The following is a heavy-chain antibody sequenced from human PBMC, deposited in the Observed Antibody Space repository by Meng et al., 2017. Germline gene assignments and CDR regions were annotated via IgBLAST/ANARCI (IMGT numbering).Heavy chain of an antibody. CDR3: ARDFDY. J-gene: IGHJ4*02. CDR1: GCIFSNYE. CDR2: ITKDGSRK. Sequence: QVQGVEAGGDVVPRGRSRTVSCAASGCIFSNYEMHWVRQAPGKGIEWVACITKDGSRKYYLGSVRGRFTISRDNSKNTLYLEMNSLRSEDTALYYCARDFDYWGQGTLVTVSS. V-gene: IGHV3-30*16.